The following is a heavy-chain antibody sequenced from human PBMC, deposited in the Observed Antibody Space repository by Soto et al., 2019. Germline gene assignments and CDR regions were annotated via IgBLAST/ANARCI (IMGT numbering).Heavy chain of an antibody. CDR1: GGTFSSYT. V-gene: IGHV1-69*02. J-gene: IGHJ4*02. Sequence: QVQLVQSGAEVKKPGSSVKVSCKASGGTFSSYTISWVRQAPGQGLEWMGRIIPILGIANYAQKFQGRVTITADKSTSTAYMELSSLRSEDTAVYYCARQLEYSGYDGDDYWGQGTLVTVSS. D-gene: IGHD5-12*01. CDR3: ARQLEYSGYDGDDY. CDR2: IIPILGIA.